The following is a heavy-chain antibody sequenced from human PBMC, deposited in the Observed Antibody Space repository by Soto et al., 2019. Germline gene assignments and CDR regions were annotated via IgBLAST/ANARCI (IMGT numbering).Heavy chain of an antibody. CDR2: IYSGGST. CDR1: EFTVSSNY. D-gene: IGHD2-2*01. V-gene: IGHV3-66*01. Sequence: PGGSLRLSCAASEFTVSSNYMSWVRQAPGKGLEWVSVIYSGGSTYYADSVKGRFTISRDNSKNTLYLQMNSLRAEDTAVYYCARCPAAMLGHNWFDPWGQGNLVTVSS. J-gene: IGHJ5*02. CDR3: ARCPAAMLGHNWFDP.